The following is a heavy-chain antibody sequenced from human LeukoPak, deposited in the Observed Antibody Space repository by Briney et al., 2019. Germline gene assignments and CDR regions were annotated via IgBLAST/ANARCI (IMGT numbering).Heavy chain of an antibody. Sequence: PSETLSLTCTVSGGSISSYYWSWIRQPPGKGLEWIGYIYYNGSTNYNPSLKSRVTISVDTSKNQFSLKLSSVTAADTAVYYCAGTYYYDSSGYSFDYWGQGTLVTVSS. CDR3: AGTYYYDSSGYSFDY. D-gene: IGHD3-22*01. V-gene: IGHV4-59*01. CDR2: IYYNGST. J-gene: IGHJ4*02. CDR1: GGSISSYY.